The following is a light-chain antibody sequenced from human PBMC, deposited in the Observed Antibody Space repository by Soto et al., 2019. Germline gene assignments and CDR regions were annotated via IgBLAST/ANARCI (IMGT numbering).Light chain of an antibody. Sequence: DIVMTQSPRSLPVTPGEPASISCSSSQSLLQSNGYNYLDWYLQKPGQSPQLLIYFGSYRASGVPDRFSGSGSGTEFTLTIRRVEAEDVGVYYCMQSQQSPPTFGQGTKVEI. CDR1: QSLLQSNGYNY. J-gene: IGKJ1*01. CDR2: FGS. CDR3: MQSQQSPPT. V-gene: IGKV2-28*01.